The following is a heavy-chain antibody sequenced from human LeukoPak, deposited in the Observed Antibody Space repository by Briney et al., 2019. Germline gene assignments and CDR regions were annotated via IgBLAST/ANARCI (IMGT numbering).Heavy chain of an antibody. CDR2: ISYDGSNK. CDR1: GFTFSSYA. V-gene: IGHV3-30-3*01. D-gene: IGHD3-22*01. J-gene: IGHJ4*02. CDR3: AREESYDSSPMSY. Sequence: GGSLRLSCAASGFTFSSYAMHWVRQAPGKGLEWVAVISYDGSNKYYADSVKGRFTISRDNSKNTLYLQMNSLRAEDTAVYYCAREESYDSSPMSYWGQGTLVTVSS.